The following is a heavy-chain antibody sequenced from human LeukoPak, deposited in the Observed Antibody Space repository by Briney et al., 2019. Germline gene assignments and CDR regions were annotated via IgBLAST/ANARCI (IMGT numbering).Heavy chain of an antibody. Sequence: GASVKVSCKASGYTFTGYSMHWVRQAPGQGLEGMGWIHPNSGGTNYAQKFQGRVTMTRDTSISTAYMELSRLRSDDTAVYYCARANYYGSGDPAFDPWGQGTLVTVSS. D-gene: IGHD3-10*01. CDR3: ARANYYGSGDPAFDP. CDR2: IHPNSGGT. J-gene: IGHJ5*02. V-gene: IGHV1-2*02. CDR1: GYTFTGYS.